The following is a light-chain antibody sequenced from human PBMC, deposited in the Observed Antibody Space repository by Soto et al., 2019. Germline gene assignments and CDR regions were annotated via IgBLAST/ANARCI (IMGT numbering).Light chain of an antibody. V-gene: IGKV1-5*03. J-gene: IGKJ1*01. CDR2: KAS. CDR1: QSLTRW. CDR3: QQYNSYPGT. Sequence: LTQAMSSVSASVGDIVTITXXATQSLTRWLAWYQQKPGQAPKLLIYKASSLESGVPSRFSGSGSGTEFTLTISSLQPDDFATYYCQQYNSYPGTFGRGSKVDIK.